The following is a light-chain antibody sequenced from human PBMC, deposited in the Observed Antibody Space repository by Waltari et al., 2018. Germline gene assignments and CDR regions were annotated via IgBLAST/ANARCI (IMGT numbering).Light chain of an antibody. Sequence: DLQLTQSPSSLSASVGDRVTITCRASQSISTYLNWYQHKSGTAPKLLIYSASTLESGVPSRFSGSGSGTDFTLTISSLRPEDFATYYCQQSSTAPRTFGPGTKVEIK. CDR2: SAS. CDR3: QQSSTAPRT. J-gene: IGKJ1*01. V-gene: IGKV1-39*01. CDR1: QSISTY.